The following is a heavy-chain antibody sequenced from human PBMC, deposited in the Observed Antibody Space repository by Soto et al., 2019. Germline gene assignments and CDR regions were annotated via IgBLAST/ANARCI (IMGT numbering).Heavy chain of an antibody. CDR1: GFTLSNYA. CDR3: ARKGSGWTVDY. Sequence: ESGGGVVQPGRSLRLSCAASGFTLSNYAMHWVRQAPGKGLEWVAVIWYDGSYKYYADSVKGRFTISRDSSKNTLYLQVNSLRADDTAMYYCARKGSGWTVDYWGQGTLVTVSS. V-gene: IGHV3-33*01. D-gene: IGHD6-19*01. CDR2: IWYDGSYK. J-gene: IGHJ4*02.